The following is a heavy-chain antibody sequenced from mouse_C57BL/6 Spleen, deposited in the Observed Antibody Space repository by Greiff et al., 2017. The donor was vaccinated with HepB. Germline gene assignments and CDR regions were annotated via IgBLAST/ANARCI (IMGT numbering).Heavy chain of an antibody. CDR2: IHPNSGST. V-gene: IGHV1-64*01. CDR3: ARDYVSIFFDY. D-gene: IGHD1-1*01. J-gene: IGHJ2*01. Sequence: QVQLQQPGAELVKPGASVKLSCKASGYTFPSYWMHWVKQRPGQGLEWIGMIHPNSGSTNYNEKFKSKATLTVDKSSITADMQLSSLTSEYSAVYYCARDYVSIFFDYWCQVTPLTVSS. CDR1: GYTFPSYW.